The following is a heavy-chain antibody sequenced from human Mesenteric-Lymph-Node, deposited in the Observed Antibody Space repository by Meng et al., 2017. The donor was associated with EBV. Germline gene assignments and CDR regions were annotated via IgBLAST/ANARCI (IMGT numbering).Heavy chain of an antibody. CDR2: ISAYNINT. CDR3: ARDIAATNY. Sequence: QVQLVQSGAEVKKPAASVKVSCKASGYTFSSYGITWVRQAPGQGLEWMGWISAYNINTNYAQKFQDRVTMTTDTSTSTAYMELRSLRSDDTVVYYCARDIAATNYWGQGTLVTVSS. J-gene: IGHJ4*02. D-gene: IGHD6-13*01. CDR1: GYTFSSYG. V-gene: IGHV1-18*01.